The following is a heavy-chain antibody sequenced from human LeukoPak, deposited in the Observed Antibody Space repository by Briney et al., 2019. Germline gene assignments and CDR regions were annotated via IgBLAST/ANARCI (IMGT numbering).Heavy chain of an antibody. Sequence: GGSLRLSCAASGFTFTRHWMHWVRQAPGKGLEWVSRIKTDGTNTIYADFVKGRFTISRDNAKNSLYLQMNGLRAEDTAVYYCARDSPLVLRYSDVWGKGTTVTVSP. CDR1: GFTFTRHW. J-gene: IGHJ6*04. CDR2: IKTDGTNT. D-gene: IGHD1-1*01. V-gene: IGHV3-74*01. CDR3: ARDSPLVLRYSDV.